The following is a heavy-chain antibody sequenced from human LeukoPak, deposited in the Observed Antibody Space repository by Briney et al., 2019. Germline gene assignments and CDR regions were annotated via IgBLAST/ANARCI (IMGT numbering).Heavy chain of an antibody. CDR2: ISAYTGRT. V-gene: IGHV1-18*01. CDR1: GYTFTAYD. J-gene: IGHJ4*02. D-gene: IGHD1-26*01. CDR3: ARDEFGRIGVGVY. Sequence: ASVKVSCKGSGYTFTAYDIIWVPQAPGQGLECVGLISAYTGRTEYAQKFQGRVIMTTDSATSTAYMELRSLRSDDTGVYYCARDEFGRIGVGVYWGQGTPVTVSA.